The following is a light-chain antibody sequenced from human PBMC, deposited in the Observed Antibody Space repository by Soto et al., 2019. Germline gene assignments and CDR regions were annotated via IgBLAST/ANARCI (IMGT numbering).Light chain of an antibody. CDR1: GNDVGAYNY. Sequence: QSALTQPRSVSGSPGQSVTISCTGTGNDVGAYNYVSWYQQHLGRPPKLLIYGVVRWPSGVPDRFSGSKSGNTASLTISGLQAEDEADYFCCSYAGGYTYLFGTGTKLTVL. V-gene: IGLV2-11*01. J-gene: IGLJ1*01. CDR3: CSYAGGYTYL. CDR2: GVV.